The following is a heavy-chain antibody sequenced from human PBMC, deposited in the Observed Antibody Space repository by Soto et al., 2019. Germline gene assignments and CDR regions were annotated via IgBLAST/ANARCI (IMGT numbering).Heavy chain of an antibody. CDR2: VSANNGHT. CDR3: ARDIESVTAKHFFYYYAMDV. D-gene: IGHD2-8*01. V-gene: IGHV1-18*01. J-gene: IGHJ6*02. CDR1: WFTLYNYG. Sequence: GGPVEVSRTASWFTLYNYGLNWGGQGPGQGVEWMGWVSANNGHTNYAQNLQGRVSMTTDTSTSTAYMELRGLTFDDTAVYYCARDIESVTAKHFFYYYAMDVWGQGTTVTVSS.